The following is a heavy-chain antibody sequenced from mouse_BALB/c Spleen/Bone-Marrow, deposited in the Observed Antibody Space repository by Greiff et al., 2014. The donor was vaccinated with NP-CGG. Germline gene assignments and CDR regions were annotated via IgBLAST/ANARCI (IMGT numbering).Heavy chain of an antibody. D-gene: IGHD4-1*01. CDR1: GDSITRGY. J-gene: IGHJ2*01. Sequence: VQLQQPGPSLVKPSQTLSLTCSVTGDSITRGYWNWIRKFPGNKLEYMGYITYSANTYYNPSLKSRLSITRDTSKNQYYLQLNSVTTEDTATYYCATGYYFDYWGQGTTLTVPS. CDR2: ITYSANT. CDR3: ATGYYFDY. V-gene: IGHV3-8*02.